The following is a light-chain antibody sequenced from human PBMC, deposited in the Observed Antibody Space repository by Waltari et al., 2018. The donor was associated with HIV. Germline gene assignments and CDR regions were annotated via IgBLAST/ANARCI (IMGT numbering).Light chain of an antibody. Sequence: EIMMTQSPATLSVSPGERATLSCRASQSLGSNLAWYQQTPGQAPRLLVYGASTRATGVPARVSGSGSGTQFSLTISSLQSEDFAIYYCQQYNKWPMYTFGQGTKLEMK. CDR3: QQYNKWPMYT. J-gene: IGKJ2*01. CDR1: QSLGSN. V-gene: IGKV3-15*01. CDR2: GAS.